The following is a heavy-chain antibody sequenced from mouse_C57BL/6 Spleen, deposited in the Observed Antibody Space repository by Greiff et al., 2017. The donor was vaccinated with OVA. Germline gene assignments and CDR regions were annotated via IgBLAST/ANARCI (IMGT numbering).Heavy chain of an antibody. V-gene: IGHV1-15*01. CDR2: IDPETGGT. J-gene: IGHJ2*01. CDR1: GYTFTDYE. CDR3: TDYYGSRGVYFDY. Sequence: VKLMESGAELVRPGASVTLSCKASGYTFTDYEMHWVKQTPVHGLEWIGAIDPETGGTAYNQKFKGKAILTADKSSSTAYMELRSLTSEDSAVYYCTDYYGSRGVYFDYWGQGTTLTVSS. D-gene: IGHD1-1*01.